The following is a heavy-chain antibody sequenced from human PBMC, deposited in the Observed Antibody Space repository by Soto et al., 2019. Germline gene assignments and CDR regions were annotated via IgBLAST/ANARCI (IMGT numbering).Heavy chain of an antibody. CDR3: ARGAGGRYYNDY. V-gene: IGHV3-74*01. CDR1: GFTFSSFW. D-gene: IGHD1-26*01. Sequence: EVQLVESGGGLVQPGGSLRLSCAASGFTFSSFWMHWVRQGPGKGLVWLSRINFDGTRTTYADSVKGRFTISRDNAKNTVYMQMNSLRDEDTAVYYCARGAGGRYYNDYWGQGTLVTVSS. CDR2: INFDGTRT. J-gene: IGHJ4*02.